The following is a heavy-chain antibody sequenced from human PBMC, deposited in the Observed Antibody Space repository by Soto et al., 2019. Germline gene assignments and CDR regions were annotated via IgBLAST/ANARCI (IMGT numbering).Heavy chain of an antibody. J-gene: IGHJ5*02. D-gene: IGHD2-15*01. V-gene: IGHV3-74*01. CDR1: GLTFNRYC. CDR3: AREFCSGGNCYTYYFDP. Sequence: LRLSCAASGLTFNRYCMHWVRHAPGKGLVWVSHINTDGSNTNYADSVKGRFTISRDNAKSTLFLQMNSLRDEDTAVYYCAREFCSGGNCYTYYFDPWGQGIPVTVSS. CDR2: INTDGSNT.